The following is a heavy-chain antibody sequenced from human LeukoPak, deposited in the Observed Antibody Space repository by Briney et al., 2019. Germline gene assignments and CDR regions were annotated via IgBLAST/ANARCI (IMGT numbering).Heavy chain of an antibody. CDR3: TTDPPGTIAY. D-gene: IGHD1-1*01. CDR1: GFTFSNAW. V-gene: IGHV3-15*01. CDR2: TKSKTDGGTT. Sequence: PGGSLRLSCAASGFTFSNAWMSWVRQAPGKGLEWVGRTKSKTDGGTTDYAAPVKGRFTISRDDSKNTLYLQMNSLKTEDTAVYYCTTDPPGTIAYWGQGTLVTVSS. J-gene: IGHJ4*02.